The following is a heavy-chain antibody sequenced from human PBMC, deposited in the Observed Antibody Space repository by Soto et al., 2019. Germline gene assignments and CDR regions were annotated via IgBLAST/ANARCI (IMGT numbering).Heavy chain of an antibody. CDR3: ARENTYCISSSCYSFYH. CDR1: GYTFTGYY. J-gene: IGHJ4*02. V-gene: IGHV1-2*02. Sequence: ASVKGSCKASGYTFTGYYMHGVRQAPGQGLEWMGWINPNSGGTNYAQRFQGRVTMTRDTSISTAYMELSRLRSDDTAVYHCARENTYCISSSCYSFYHWGQGTLVTSPQ. CDR2: INPNSGGT. D-gene: IGHD2-2*01.